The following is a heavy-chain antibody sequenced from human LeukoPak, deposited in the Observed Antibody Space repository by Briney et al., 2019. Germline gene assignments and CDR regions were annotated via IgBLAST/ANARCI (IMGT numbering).Heavy chain of an antibody. CDR1: GFTFSSYG. D-gene: IGHD3-16*01. J-gene: IGHJ4*02. V-gene: IGHV3-30*02. CDR3: TTLGAFDY. CDR2: IRYDGSNK. Sequence: GGSLRLSCAASGFTFSSYGMHWVRQAPGKGLEWVAFIRYDGSNKYYADSVKGRFTISRDNSKNTLYLQMNTLKTEDTAIYYCTTLGAFDYWGQGTLVTVSS.